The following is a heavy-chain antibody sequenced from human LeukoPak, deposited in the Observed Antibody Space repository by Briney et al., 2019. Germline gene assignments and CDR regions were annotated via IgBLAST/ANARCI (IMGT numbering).Heavy chain of an antibody. J-gene: IGHJ4*02. D-gene: IGHD2-21*02. CDR3: AKFGGDLDFDS. V-gene: IGHV3-53*05. CDR1: GFTVSSNY. Sequence: SGGSLRLSCAASGFTVSSNYMSWVRQAPGKGLEWVSVIYSGGSTYYADSVKGRFAISRDNAKNSLYLQMNSLRAEDTALYYCAKFGGDLDFDSWGQGTLVTVSS. CDR2: IYSGGST.